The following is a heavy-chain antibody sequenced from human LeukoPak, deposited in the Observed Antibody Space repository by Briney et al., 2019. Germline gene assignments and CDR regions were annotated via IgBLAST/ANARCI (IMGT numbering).Heavy chain of an antibody. Sequence: SETLSLTCTVSGGSISSYYWSWFGQPPGKGRGGLGFIFYSGSTNYNPSLKSRVTISVDTSKNQFSLKLSSVTAADTAVYYCARLGPRLAVAGTAPRAFDIWGQGTMVTVSS. CDR1: GGSISSYY. J-gene: IGHJ3*02. V-gene: IGHV4-59*01. CDR3: ARLGPRLAVAGTAPRAFDI. D-gene: IGHD6-19*01. CDR2: IFYSGST.